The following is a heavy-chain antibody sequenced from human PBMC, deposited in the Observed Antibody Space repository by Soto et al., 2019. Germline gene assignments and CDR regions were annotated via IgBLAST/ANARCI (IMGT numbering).Heavy chain of an antibody. Sequence: SETLSLTCAVYGGSLSGYYWSWIRQPPGKGLEWIGEINHSGSTNYNPSLKSRVTISVDTSKNQFSLKLSSVTAADTAVYYCASRVEAATPFDYWGQGTLVTVSS. CDR3: ASRVEAATPFDY. J-gene: IGHJ4*02. D-gene: IGHD2-15*01. CDR2: INHSGST. CDR1: GGSLSGYY. V-gene: IGHV4-34*01.